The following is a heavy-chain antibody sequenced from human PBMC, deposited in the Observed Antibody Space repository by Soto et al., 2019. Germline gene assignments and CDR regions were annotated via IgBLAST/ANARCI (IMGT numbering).Heavy chain of an antibody. V-gene: IGHV4-59*08. D-gene: IGHD3-9*01. J-gene: IGHJ6*03. CDR1: GGSISNYY. CDR2: IYYTGST. CDR3: ARTVLGPDLLADSFVDYYYYMDV. Sequence: SETLSLTCSVSGGSISNYYCSWIRHPPGKGLEWIGYIYYTGSTSYNPSLKRRVTFSADSSRGQFSLRLNSVTAADTAVYYCARTVLGPDLLADSFVDYYYYMDVWGQGTTVTVSS.